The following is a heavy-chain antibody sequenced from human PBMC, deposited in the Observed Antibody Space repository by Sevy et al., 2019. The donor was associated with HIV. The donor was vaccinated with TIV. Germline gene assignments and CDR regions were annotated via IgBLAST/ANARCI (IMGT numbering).Heavy chain of an antibody. V-gene: IGHV3-23*01. J-gene: IGHJ4*02. CDR1: GFTFSSYA. Sequence: GGFLRLSCAASGFTFSSYAMSWVRQAPGKGLEWVSAISGSGGSTYYADSVKGRFTISRDNSKNTLYLQMNSLRAEDTAVYYCAKDALGLRYFDWSAYYFDYWGQGTLVTVSS. D-gene: IGHD3-9*01. CDR2: ISGSGGST. CDR3: AKDALGLRYFDWSAYYFDY.